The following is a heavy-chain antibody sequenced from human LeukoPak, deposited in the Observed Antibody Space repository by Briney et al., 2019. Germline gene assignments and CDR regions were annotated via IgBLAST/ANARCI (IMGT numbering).Heavy chain of an antibody. CDR2: ISYRGST. CDR3: ARLTYDERGSDLFDY. D-gene: IGHD5-12*01. J-gene: IGHJ4*02. V-gene: IGHV4-61*01. CDR1: GASVSTSPYY. Sequence: SETLSLTCTVSGASVSTSPYYWSWIRQPPGKGLEYIGYISYRGSTDYNPSLNSRVTISVDTSGNQFSLRLNYVTAADTAVYYCARLTYDERGSDLFDYWGQGTLVTVSS.